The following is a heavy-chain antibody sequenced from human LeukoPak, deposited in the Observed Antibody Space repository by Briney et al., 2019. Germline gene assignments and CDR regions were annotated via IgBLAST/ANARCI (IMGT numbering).Heavy chain of an antibody. CDR1: GGTFSSYA. CDR3: ARGDSSSSGQFDP. J-gene: IGHJ5*02. D-gene: IGHD6-6*01. CDR2: IIPIFGTA. V-gene: IGHV1-69*05. Sequence: ASVKVSRKASGGTFSSYAISWVRQAPGQGLEWMGRIIPIFGTANYAQKFQGRVTITTDESTSTAYMELSSLRSEDTAVYYCARGDSSSSGQFDPWGQGTLVTVSS.